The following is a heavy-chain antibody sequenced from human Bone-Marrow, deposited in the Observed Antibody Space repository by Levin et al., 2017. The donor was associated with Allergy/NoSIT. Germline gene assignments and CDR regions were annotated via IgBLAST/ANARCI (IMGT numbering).Heavy chain of an antibody. CDR3: ARGMAARLNWFDP. Sequence: SETLSLTCTVSGGSISGYYWTWIRQPAGKGLEWVGRVYTSGITNYNPSLKSRVTVSIDTSKSQFSLKLTSVTAADTAVYYCARGMAARLNWFDPWGQGTLVTVSS. V-gene: IGHV4-4*07. CDR1: GGSISGYY. D-gene: IGHD6-6*01. CDR2: VYTSGIT. J-gene: IGHJ5*02.